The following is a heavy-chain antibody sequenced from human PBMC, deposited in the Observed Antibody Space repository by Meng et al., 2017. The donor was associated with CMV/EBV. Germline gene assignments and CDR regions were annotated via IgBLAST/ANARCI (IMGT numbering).Heavy chain of an antibody. CDR1: GFIFNDHY. Sequence: GGSLRLSCAASGFIFNDHYMDWVRQASGKGLEWVSYISSSGSTIYYADSVKGRFTISRDNAKNSLYLQMNSLRAEDTAVYYCARARVPAAIGAINWFDPWGQGTLVTVSS. J-gene: IGHJ5*02. D-gene: IGHD2-2*01. CDR3: ARARVPAAIGAINWFDP. V-gene: IGHV3-11*01. CDR2: ISSSGSTI.